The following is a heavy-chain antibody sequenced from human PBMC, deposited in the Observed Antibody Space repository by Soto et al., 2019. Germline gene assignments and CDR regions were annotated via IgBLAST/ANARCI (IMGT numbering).Heavy chain of an antibody. D-gene: IGHD3-10*01. V-gene: IGHV4-34*01. CDR3: ARRRTGNDAFDI. CDR1: GGSFSGYY. Sequence: SETLSLTCAVYGGSFSGYYWSWIRQPPGKGLEWIGEINHSGSTNYNPSLKSRVTISVDTSKNQFSLKLSSVTAADTAVYYCARRRTGNDAFDIWGQGTMVTVSS. J-gene: IGHJ3*02. CDR2: INHSGST.